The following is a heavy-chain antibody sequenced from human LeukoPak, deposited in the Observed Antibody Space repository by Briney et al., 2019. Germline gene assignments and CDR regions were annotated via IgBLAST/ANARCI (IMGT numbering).Heavy chain of an antibody. CDR3: AKLAVAGTRGAFDI. Sequence: GGSLRLSCAASEFTFSNYAMSWVRQAPGKGLEWVSAISGSGGTTYYADSVKGRFTISRDNSKNTLYLQMNSLRAEDTAVYYCAKLAVAGTRGAFDIWGQGTVVTVSS. CDR1: EFTFSNYA. CDR2: ISGSGGTT. J-gene: IGHJ3*02. V-gene: IGHV3-23*01. D-gene: IGHD6-19*01.